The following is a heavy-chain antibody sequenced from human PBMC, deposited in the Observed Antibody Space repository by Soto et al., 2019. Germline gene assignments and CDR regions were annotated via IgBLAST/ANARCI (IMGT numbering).Heavy chain of an antibody. J-gene: IGHJ6*02. CDR1: GDTFSNYA. V-gene: IGHV1-69*01. CDR2: IIPIFRTT. Sequence: HVQLVQSGAEVKKPGSSVKVSCKASGDTFSNYAISWVRQAPGQGLEWMGGIIPIFRTTDYAQNFQGRVTITADESTSTAYMELSSLRSEDTAVYFCARDMRPAAPADKYYAMDVWGQGTPVTVSS. D-gene: IGHD2-2*01. CDR3: ARDMRPAAPADKYYAMDV.